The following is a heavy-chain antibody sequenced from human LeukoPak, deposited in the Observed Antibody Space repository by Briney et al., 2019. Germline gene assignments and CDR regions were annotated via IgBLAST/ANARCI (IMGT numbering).Heavy chain of an antibody. V-gene: IGHV6-1*01. CDR1: GDSASSNSAT. CDR3: ATGRGEFDAFHI. J-gene: IGHJ3*02. D-gene: IGHD3-10*01. Sequence: SQTLSLTCDVSGDSASSNSATWNWIRQSPSRGLEWLGRTYYRSNWYNDYAISMKSRITINPDTSKNQFSLQLNSVTPEDTAVYYCATGRGEFDAFHIWGQGTMVTVSS. CDR2: TYYRSNWYN.